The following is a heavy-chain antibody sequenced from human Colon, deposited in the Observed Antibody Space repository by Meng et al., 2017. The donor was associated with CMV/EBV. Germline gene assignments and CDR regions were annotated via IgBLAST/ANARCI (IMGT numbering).Heavy chain of an antibody. D-gene: IGHD6-25*01. Sequence: ASVKVSCKASGYTFTNYDIHWVRQAPGQGLEWMGWIDPNSGDTNFAQNFQGRVSMTRDTSITTAHMELTSLTSDDTALYYCAREGMSTPSAADSWGQGTLVTVSS. V-gene: IGHV1-2*02. J-gene: IGHJ4*02. CDR1: GYTFTNYD. CDR2: IDPNSGDT. CDR3: AREGMSTPSAADS.